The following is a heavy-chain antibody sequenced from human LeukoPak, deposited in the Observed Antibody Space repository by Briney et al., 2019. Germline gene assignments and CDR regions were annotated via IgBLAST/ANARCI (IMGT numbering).Heavy chain of an antibody. CDR2: INPNSGGT. D-gene: IGHD2-15*01. CDR1: GYTFTGYY. Sequence: ASVKVSCKASGYTFTGYYMHWVQQAPGQGLEWMGWINPNSGGTNYAQKFQGRVTMTRDTSISTAYMELSRLRSDDTAVYYCARDRVVVVAATGVSWFDPWGQGTLVTVSS. CDR3: ARDRVVVVAATGVSWFDP. V-gene: IGHV1-2*02. J-gene: IGHJ5*02.